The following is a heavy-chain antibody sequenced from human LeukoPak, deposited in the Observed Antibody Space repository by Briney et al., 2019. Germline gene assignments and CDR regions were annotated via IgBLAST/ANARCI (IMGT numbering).Heavy chain of an antibody. J-gene: IGHJ4*02. V-gene: IGHV5-51*01. CDR3: ARYYYDSSEYPQDY. D-gene: IGHD3-22*01. CDR1: GYNFTIYW. Sequence: GESLKISCKGSGYNFTIYWIGWVRQMPGKGLEWMGIIYPGDSDTRYSPSFQGQVTISADKSISTAYLQWSNLKASDTAMYYCARYYYDSSEYPQDYWGQGTLVTVSS. CDR2: IYPGDSDT.